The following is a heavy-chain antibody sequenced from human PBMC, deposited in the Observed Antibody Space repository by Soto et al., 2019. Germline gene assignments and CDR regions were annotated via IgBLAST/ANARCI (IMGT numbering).Heavy chain of an antibody. D-gene: IGHD6-13*01. V-gene: IGHV4-4*02. CDR3: VILGSSSSESFDY. J-gene: IGHJ4*02. CDR1: GGSISSSNW. Sequence: SETLSLTCAVSGGSISSSNWWSWVRQPPGKGLEWIGEIYHSGSTNYNPSLKSRVTISVDKSKNQFSLKLSSVTAADTAVYYCVILGSSSSESFDYWGQGTLVTVSS. CDR2: IYHSGST.